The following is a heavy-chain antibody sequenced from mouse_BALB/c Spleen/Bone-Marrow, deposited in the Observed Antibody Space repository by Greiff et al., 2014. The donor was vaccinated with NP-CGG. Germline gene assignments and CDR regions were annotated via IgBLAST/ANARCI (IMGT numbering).Heavy chain of an antibody. V-gene: IGHV6-6*02. CDR3: TRDYSDAMDY. CDR1: GFTFSNYW. Sequence: EVMLVESGGGLVQPGGSMKLSCVASGFTFSNYWMTWVRQSPEKGLEWVGEIRFNSNSYATHYAESVKGTFTISRDESKRNVYRQMNNLRAKDTGVYYCTRDYSDAMDYWGQGTSVTVSS. J-gene: IGHJ4*01. D-gene: IGHD2-4*01. CDR2: IRFNSNSYAT.